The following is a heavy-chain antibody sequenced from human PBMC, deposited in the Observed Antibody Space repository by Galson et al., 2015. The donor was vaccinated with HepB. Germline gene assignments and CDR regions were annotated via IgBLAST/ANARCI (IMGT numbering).Heavy chain of an antibody. V-gene: IGHV3-48*02. J-gene: IGHJ4*02. CDR3: ARDYGHLGRGVVMDY. D-gene: IGHD2-21*01. Sequence: SLRLSCAASGFTFSSYSMNWVRQAPGKGLEWVSYISSSSSTIYYADSVKGRFTISRDNAKNSLYLQMNSLRDEDTAVYYCARDYGHLGRGVVMDYWGQGTLVTVSS. CDR1: GFTFSSYS. CDR2: ISSSSSTI.